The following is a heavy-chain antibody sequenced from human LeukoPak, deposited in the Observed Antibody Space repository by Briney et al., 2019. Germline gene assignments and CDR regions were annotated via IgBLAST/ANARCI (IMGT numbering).Heavy chain of an antibody. V-gene: IGHV1-69*13. D-gene: IGHD2-15*01. J-gene: IGHJ6*03. Sequence: GASVKVSCKASGGTFSSYAISWVRQAPGQGLEWMGGIIPIFGTANYAQKFQGRVTITADESTSTAYMELSSLRSEDTAVYYCARSFSSGGGWSHYYYYYMDVWGKGTTVTISS. CDR3: ARSFSSGGGWSHYYYYYMDV. CDR2: IIPIFGTA. CDR1: GGTFSSYA.